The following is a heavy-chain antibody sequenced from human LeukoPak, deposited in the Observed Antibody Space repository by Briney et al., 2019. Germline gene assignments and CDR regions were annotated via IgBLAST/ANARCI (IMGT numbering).Heavy chain of an antibody. V-gene: IGHV3-23*01. CDR1: GFTFSSYA. CDR2: ITRAGTT. Sequence: GGSLRLSCAASGFTFSSYAMTWVRQAPGKGLEWVSTITRAGTTYFADSVKGRFTISRDNSKNTLYLQMNSLRAEDTAVYYCAKDFWTGYSVAEVVWGQGTLVTVSS. D-gene: IGHD3/OR15-3a*01. CDR3: AKDFWTGYSVAEVV. J-gene: IGHJ4*02.